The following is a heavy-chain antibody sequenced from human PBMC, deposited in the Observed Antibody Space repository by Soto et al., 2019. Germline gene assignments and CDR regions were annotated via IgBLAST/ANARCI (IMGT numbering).Heavy chain of an antibody. CDR2: IYYSGST. V-gene: IGHV4-31*03. CDR3: ARVYPPAESYGIDV. CDR1: GGSISSGGYY. J-gene: IGHJ6*02. Sequence: QVQLQESGPGLVKPSQTLSLTCTVSGGSISSGGYYWSWIRQHPGKGLEWIGYIYYSGSTNYNPSLQSRITIAVDTSKNQFSLKLSSVTAADTAVYYCARVYPPAESYGIDVWGQGTTVTVSS. D-gene: IGHD3-16*02.